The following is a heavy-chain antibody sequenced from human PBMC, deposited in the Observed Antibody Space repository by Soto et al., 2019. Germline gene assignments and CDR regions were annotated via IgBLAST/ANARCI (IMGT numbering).Heavy chain of an antibody. J-gene: IGHJ6*04. CDR1: GFTVSTNY. V-gene: IGHV3-66*01. CDR3: ARDPGVNWA. CDR2: MYSGGGT. D-gene: IGHD2-8*01. Sequence: EVPLVESGGGLVQPGGSLRLSCVASGFTVSTNYMTWVRQAPGKGLEWVSNMYSGGGTSYTDSVKGRFTISRDSSTNTLYLQMDNVRAEDTAVYYCARDPGVNWAWGKGTTVTVSS.